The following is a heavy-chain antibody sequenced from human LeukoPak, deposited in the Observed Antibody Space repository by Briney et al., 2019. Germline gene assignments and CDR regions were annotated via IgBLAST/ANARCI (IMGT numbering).Heavy chain of an antibody. CDR2: IYYSGST. CDR1: GGSISNYY. Sequence: PSETLSLTCTVSGGSISNYYWSWIRQPPGKGLEWIGYIYYSGSTNYNPSLKSRVTISVDTSKNQFSLKLSSVTAADTAVYYCARGGFWSVLFCGQGTLFT. V-gene: IGHV4-59*01. CDR3: ARGGFWSVLF. D-gene: IGHD3-3*01. J-gene: IGHJ4*02.